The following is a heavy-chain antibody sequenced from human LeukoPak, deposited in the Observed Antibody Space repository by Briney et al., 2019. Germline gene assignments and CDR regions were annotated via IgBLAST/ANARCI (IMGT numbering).Heavy chain of an antibody. D-gene: IGHD3-3*01. V-gene: IGHV1-69*05. Sequence: SVKVSCKASGGTFSSYAISWVRQAPGQGLEWMGGIIPIFGTANYAQKFQGRVTITTDESTSTAYMELSSLRSDDTAVYYCARCPMGTYDFWGGYWADYFDYWGQGTLVTVSS. CDR2: IIPIFGTA. J-gene: IGHJ4*02. CDR3: ARCPMGTYDFWGGYWADYFDY. CDR1: GGTFSSYA.